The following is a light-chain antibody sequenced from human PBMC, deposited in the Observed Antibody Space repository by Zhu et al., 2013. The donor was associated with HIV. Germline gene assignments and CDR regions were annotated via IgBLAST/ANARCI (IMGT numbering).Light chain of an antibody. J-gene: IGKJ4*01. CDR3: QQSYNTLALT. Sequence: DIQMTQSPSTLSASVGDRVTITCRASQSISSWLAWYQQKPGKAPKVLISGASTLQSGVPSRFSGSGSGTEFTLTISSLQPEDFATYYCQQSYNTLALTFGGGTKVEMK. CDR1: QSISSW. CDR2: GAS. V-gene: IGKV1-39*01.